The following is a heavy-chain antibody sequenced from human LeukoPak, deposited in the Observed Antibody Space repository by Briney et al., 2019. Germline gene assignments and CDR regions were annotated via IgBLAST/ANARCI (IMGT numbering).Heavy chain of an antibody. Sequence: GGSLRLSCAASGFTFRTSALYWVRQAPGKGLEWVAAISYDERDVYYADSVKGRFAISRDNSKDILYLQMNGLRLEDTAIYYCASLKEWLLLGGFDYWGQGALVTVSS. CDR2: ISYDERDV. CDR3: ASLKEWLLLGGFDY. J-gene: IGHJ4*02. D-gene: IGHD3-22*01. CDR1: GFTFRTSA. V-gene: IGHV3-30*03.